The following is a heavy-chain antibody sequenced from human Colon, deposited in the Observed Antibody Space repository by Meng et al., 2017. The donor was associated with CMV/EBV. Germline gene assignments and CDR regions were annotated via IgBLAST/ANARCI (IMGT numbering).Heavy chain of an antibody. CDR2: INIYNGNT. Sequence: ASVKVSCKASGYTFTNNGISWVRQAPGQGLEWMVWINIYNGNTKYQGRLQERVTMTRDTSTNTASMELSSLTFDDTAVYFCARDQSYDIVTGNFDYWGQGTLVTVSS. CDR1: GYTFTNNG. J-gene: IGHJ4*02. D-gene: IGHD3-9*01. CDR3: ARDQSYDIVTGNFDY. V-gene: IGHV1-18*01.